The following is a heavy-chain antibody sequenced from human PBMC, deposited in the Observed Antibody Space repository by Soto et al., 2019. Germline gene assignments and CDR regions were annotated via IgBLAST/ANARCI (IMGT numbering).Heavy chain of an antibody. CDR1: GFTFSSYA. CDR3: ARERGFD. Sequence: VQLVESGGGVVQPGRSLRLSCAASGFTFSSYAMHWVRQAPGKGLEWVAVISYDGSNKYYADSVKGRFTISRDNSKNTLYLQMNSLRAEDTAVYYCARERGFDWGQGTLVTVSS. CDR2: ISYDGSNK. J-gene: IGHJ4*02. D-gene: IGHD3-10*01. V-gene: IGHV3-30-3*01.